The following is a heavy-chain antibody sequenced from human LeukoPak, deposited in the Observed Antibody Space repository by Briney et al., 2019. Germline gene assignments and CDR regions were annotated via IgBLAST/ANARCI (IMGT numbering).Heavy chain of an antibody. CDR2: ISSTSNHK. V-gene: IGHV3-21*06. D-gene: IGHD6-13*01. Sequence: PGGSLRLSCAASGFIFRSFSMTWVRQAPGKWLEWVASISSTSNHKYHADSVKGRFTISRDNDKNSLYLQMNSLRAEDTALYYCATRVTADSYDASDIWGQGTMVTVSS. CDR1: GFIFRSFS. J-gene: IGHJ3*02. CDR3: ATRVTADSYDASDI.